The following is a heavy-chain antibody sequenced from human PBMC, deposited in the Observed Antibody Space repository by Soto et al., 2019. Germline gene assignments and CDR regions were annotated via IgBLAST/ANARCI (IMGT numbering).Heavy chain of an antibody. Sequence: SETLSLTCTVSGGSISSGDYYWSWIRHPPGKGLEWIGYIYYSGSTYYNPSLKSRVTISVDTSKNQFSLKLSSVTAADTAVYYCARVTYDFWSGYYNGGGGNFDYWGQGTLVTVSS. CDR1: GGSISSGDYY. CDR3: ARVTYDFWSGYYNGGGGNFDY. CDR2: IYYSGST. J-gene: IGHJ4*02. V-gene: IGHV4-30-4*01. D-gene: IGHD3-3*01.